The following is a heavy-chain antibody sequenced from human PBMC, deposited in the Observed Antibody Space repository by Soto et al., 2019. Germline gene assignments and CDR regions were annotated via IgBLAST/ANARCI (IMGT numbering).Heavy chain of an antibody. D-gene: IGHD6-13*01. CDR2: VSYEGNHK. Sequence: QVQLVESGGGVIQPGTSLSLSCGSSGFTFRSFGMYWVRQAPGKGLEWVAVVSYEGNHKYYADSVKGRFTVSRDNAKNMLYLQMNSLRGEDTAVYYCAKDVGQQLVLNYGMDVW. J-gene: IGHJ6*01. CDR3: AKDVGQQLVLNYGMDV. CDR1: GFTFRSFG. V-gene: IGHV3-30*18.